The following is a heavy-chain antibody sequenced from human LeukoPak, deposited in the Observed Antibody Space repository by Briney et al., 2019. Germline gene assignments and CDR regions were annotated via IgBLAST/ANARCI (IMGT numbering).Heavy chain of an antibody. CDR3: AKEMFGWYFDY. CDR2: SSGSGGST. J-gene: IGHJ4*02. V-gene: IGHV3-23*01. D-gene: IGHD6-19*01. Sequence: PGGSLRLSCAASGFSFSSYWMTWVRQAPGKGLEWGAASSGSGGSTSYAESVKGRFTISRDNSKNTLYLQMNSLRAEDMAVYYCAKEMFGWYFDYWGQGTLVTVSS. CDR1: GFSFSSYW.